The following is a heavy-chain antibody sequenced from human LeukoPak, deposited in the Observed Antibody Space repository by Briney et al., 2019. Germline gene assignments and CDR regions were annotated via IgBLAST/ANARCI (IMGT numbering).Heavy chain of an antibody. CDR2: ISGSGGST. D-gene: IGHD6-6*01. CDR3: ARETEYSSSFDY. Sequence: GGSLRLSCAASGFTFSSYSMNWVRQAPGKGLEWVSAISGSGGSTYYADSVKGRFTISRDNSKNTLYLQMNSLRAEDTAVYYCARETEYSSSFDYWGQGTLVTVSS. J-gene: IGHJ4*02. CDR1: GFTFSSYS. V-gene: IGHV3-23*01.